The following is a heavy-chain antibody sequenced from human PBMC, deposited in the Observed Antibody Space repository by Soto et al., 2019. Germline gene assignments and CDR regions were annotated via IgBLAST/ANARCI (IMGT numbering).Heavy chain of an antibody. D-gene: IGHD1-26*01. J-gene: IGHJ4*02. V-gene: IGHV3-30-3*01. CDR2: KTYDGSNK. CDR3: ERAGGLLVDY. CDR1: GFMFSSYA. Sequence: QVQLVESGGGVVQPGRSLRLSCAASGFMFSSYAMHWVRQAPGKGLEWVAVKTYDGSNKYYADSVKGRFTISRDNSKNTLYLQMNSLRAEAMTVYDCERAGGLLVDYWGQGTLVTVSS.